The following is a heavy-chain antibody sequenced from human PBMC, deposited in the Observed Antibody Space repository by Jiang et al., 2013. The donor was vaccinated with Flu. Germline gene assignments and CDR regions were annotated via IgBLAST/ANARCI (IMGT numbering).Heavy chain of an antibody. Sequence: KPTQTLTLTCTFSGFSLSTSGVGVGWIRQPPGKALEWLALIYWNDDKRYSPSLKSRLTITKDTSKNQVVLTMTNMDPVDTATYYCAHSPPDGYGGMGDHFDYWGQGTLVTVSS. CDR1: GFSLSTSGVG. J-gene: IGHJ4*02. D-gene: IGHD3-16*01. V-gene: IGHV2-5*01. CDR2: IYWNDDK. CDR3: AHSPPDGYGGMGDHFDY.